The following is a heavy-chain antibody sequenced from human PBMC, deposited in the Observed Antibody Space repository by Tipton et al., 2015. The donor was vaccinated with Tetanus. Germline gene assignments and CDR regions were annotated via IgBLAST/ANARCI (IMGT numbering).Heavy chain of an antibody. CDR2: VNPSGGVT. Sequence: QVQLVQSGAEVKKPGSSVKASCKASGGTFSNYAISWVRQAPGQGLEWMGLVNPSGGVTTHAQNFKGRLLLTKDTSPSTVTMQLASLRSDDTAVYYCARERGNRANAFDVWGPGTKVTVSS. CDR3: ARERGNRANAFDV. D-gene: IGHD3-16*01. J-gene: IGHJ3*01. V-gene: IGHV1-46*01. CDR1: GGTFSNYA.